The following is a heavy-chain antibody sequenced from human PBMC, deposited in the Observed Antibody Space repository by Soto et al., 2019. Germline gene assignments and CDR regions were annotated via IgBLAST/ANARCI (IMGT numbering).Heavy chain of an antibody. Sequence: PSETLSLTCTVSGGSVSSGSYYWSWIRQPPGKGLEWIGYIYYSGSTNYNPSLKSRVTISVDTSKNQFSLKLSSVTAADTAVYYCVSSDSSGFSNNWFDPWGQGTLVTVSS. CDR1: GGSVSSGSYY. CDR3: VSSDSSGFSNNWFDP. V-gene: IGHV4-61*01. D-gene: IGHD3-22*01. CDR2: IYYSGST. J-gene: IGHJ5*02.